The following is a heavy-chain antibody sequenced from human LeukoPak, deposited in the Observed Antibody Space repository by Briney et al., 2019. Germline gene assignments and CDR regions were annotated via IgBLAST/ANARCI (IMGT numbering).Heavy chain of an antibody. D-gene: IGHD3-10*01. CDR1: GFTFTTYW. CDR2: INQDGTEK. CDR3: AKVAKYYYGSETYYFFEH. Sequence: GESLRFSCAASGFTFTTYWMSWVRQAPGKGLEWVANINQDGTEKFYVDSVKGRFTISRDNAKNSLYLQMNSLRVEDTAVYYCAKVAKYYYGSETYYFFEHWGQGTPVTASS. V-gene: IGHV3-7*01. J-gene: IGHJ4*02.